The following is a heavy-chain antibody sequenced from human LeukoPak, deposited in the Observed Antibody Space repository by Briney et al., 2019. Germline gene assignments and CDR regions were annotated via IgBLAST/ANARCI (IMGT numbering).Heavy chain of an antibody. CDR2: IKHDGSQK. CDR3: ARGDSSGYYYVDAFDI. J-gene: IGHJ3*02. CDR1: GFSFSSYW. Sequence: GGSLRLSCVASGFSFSSYWINWVRQAPGEGLEWVAHIKHDGSQKYYVDSVKGRFTISGDNAKNSLYLQMTSLRAEDTAVYYCARGDSSGYYYVDAFDIWGQGTMVTVSS. D-gene: IGHD3-22*01. V-gene: IGHV3-7*01.